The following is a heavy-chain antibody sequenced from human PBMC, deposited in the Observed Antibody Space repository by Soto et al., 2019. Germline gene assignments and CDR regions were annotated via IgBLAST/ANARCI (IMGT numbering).Heavy chain of an antibody. D-gene: IGHD3-16*01. CDR1: GFTFSSYA. V-gene: IGHV3-23*01. CDR2: ISGSGGST. CDR3: ANSRPLFYDYIPKSPAFDI. Sequence: GGSLKLSCAASGFTFSSYAVSWVRQAPGKGLEWVSAISGSGGSTYYADSVKGRFTISRDNSKNTLYLQMNSLRAEDTAVYYCANSRPLFYDYIPKSPAFDIWGQGTMVTVSS. J-gene: IGHJ3*02.